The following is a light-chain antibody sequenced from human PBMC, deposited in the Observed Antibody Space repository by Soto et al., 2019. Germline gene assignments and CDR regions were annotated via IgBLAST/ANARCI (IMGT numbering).Light chain of an antibody. CDR2: GAS. CDR3: QQYSSHRT. J-gene: IGKJ1*01. Sequence: IVMTQSPATLSVSPGERATLSCRASQSVSSNLAWYQQKPGQAPRLLIYGASTRATGIPARFSGSGSGTEFTLTISGLQADDFATYYCQQYSSHRTFGQGTKVDIK. CDR1: QSVSSN. V-gene: IGKV3-15*01.